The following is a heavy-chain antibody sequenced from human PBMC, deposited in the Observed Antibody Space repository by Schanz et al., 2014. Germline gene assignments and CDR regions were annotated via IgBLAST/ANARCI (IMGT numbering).Heavy chain of an antibody. CDR2: ISGSGGST. CDR3: AKGRFGELSAFDI. J-gene: IGHJ3*02. D-gene: IGHD3-10*01. V-gene: IGHV3-23*01. CDR1: GFTFSSYA. Sequence: EAQLLESGGGLVQPGGSLRLSCAASGFTFSSYAMSWVRQAPGKGLEWVSAISGSGGSTYYADSVKGRFTISRDNSKNTLYLQMNSLRDEDTDVYYCAKGRFGELSAFDIWGRGTMVTVSS.